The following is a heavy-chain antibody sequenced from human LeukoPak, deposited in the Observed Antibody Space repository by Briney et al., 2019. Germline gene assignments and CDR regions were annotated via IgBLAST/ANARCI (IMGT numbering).Heavy chain of an antibody. D-gene: IGHD6-13*01. Sequence: GGSLRLSCAASGFTFSSYSMNWVRQAPGKGLEWVSSISSSSSYIYYADSVKGRFTISRDNAKNSLYLQMNSLRAEDTAVYYCARGLAAADYYMDVWGKGTTVTVPS. V-gene: IGHV3-21*01. CDR1: GFTFSSYS. J-gene: IGHJ6*03. CDR2: ISSSSSYI. CDR3: ARGLAAADYYMDV.